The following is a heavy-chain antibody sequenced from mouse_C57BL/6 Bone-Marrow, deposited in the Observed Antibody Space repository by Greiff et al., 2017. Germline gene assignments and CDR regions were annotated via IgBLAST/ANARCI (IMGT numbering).Heavy chain of an antibody. J-gene: IGHJ4*01. Sequence: EVQRVESGGGLVKPGGSLKLSCAASGFTFSSYAMSWVRQTPEKRLEWVATISDGGSYTYYPDNVKGRFTISRDNAKNNLYLQMSHLKSEDTAMYYCARDPFYYYGSSYAMDYWGQGTSVTVSS. CDR3: ARDPFYYYGSSYAMDY. V-gene: IGHV5-4*01. CDR2: ISDGGSYT. D-gene: IGHD1-1*01. CDR1: GFTFSSYA.